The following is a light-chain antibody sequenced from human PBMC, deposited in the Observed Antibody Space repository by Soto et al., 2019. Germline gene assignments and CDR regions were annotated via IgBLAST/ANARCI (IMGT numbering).Light chain of an antibody. Sequence: DIQLCLCPSSLSASVGDRVTITFQASQSISNYLAWYQQKPGQAPSLLIYDASNRETGVPARFSGSGSGTDFTFTISSLQSEDFAPYYCQQYDDCPLTFGGGTKVDIK. CDR2: DAS. J-gene: IGKJ4*01. CDR3: QQYDDCPLT. CDR1: QSISNY. V-gene: IGKV1-33*01.